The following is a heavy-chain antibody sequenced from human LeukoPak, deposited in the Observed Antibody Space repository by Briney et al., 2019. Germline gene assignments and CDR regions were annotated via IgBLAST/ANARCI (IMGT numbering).Heavy chain of an antibody. CDR2: VSTSSNTI. J-gene: IGHJ4*02. CDR1: GFTFSTYS. D-gene: IGHD3-10*01. Sequence: GGSLRLSCAASGFTFSTYSMNWVRQAPGKGLEWVSYVSTSSNTIYYADSVKGRFTISRDNAKNSLYLQMNSLRAEDTAVYYCARGIGEIDYWGQGTLVTVSS. CDR3: ARGIGEIDY. V-gene: IGHV3-48*01.